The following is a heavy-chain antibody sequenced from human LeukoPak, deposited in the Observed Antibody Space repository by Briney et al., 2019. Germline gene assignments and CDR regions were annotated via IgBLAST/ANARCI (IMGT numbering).Heavy chain of an antibody. CDR2: IKQDGSEK. Sequence: GGSLRLSCAASGFTFSSYWMSWVRQAPGKGLEWVANIKQDGSEKYYVDSVKGRFTISRDNARNSLYLQMNSLRAEDTAVYYCARDSIYGGGYFDYWGQGTLVTVSS. D-gene: IGHD4-23*01. J-gene: IGHJ4*02. CDR1: GFTFSSYW. V-gene: IGHV3-7*01. CDR3: ARDSIYGGGYFDY.